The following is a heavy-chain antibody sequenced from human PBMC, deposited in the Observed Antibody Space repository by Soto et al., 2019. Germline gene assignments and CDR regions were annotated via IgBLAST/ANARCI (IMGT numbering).Heavy chain of an antibody. CDR3: AKCITIFGVVITLYYYYYLDV. CDR2: INPSGGST. J-gene: IGHJ6*03. Sequence: ASVKVSCTASGYTFTIYYIHCVRQAPGQGLXXXGIINPSGGSTSYAQKFQGRVTMTRDTSTSTVYMELSSLRSEDTAVYYCAKCITIFGVVITLYYYYYLDVWGKGTTVTVSS. V-gene: IGHV1-46*03. D-gene: IGHD3-3*01. CDR1: GYTFTIYY.